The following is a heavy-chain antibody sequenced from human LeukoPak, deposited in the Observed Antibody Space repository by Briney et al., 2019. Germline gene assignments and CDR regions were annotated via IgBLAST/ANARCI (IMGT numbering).Heavy chain of an antibody. J-gene: IGHJ3*02. Sequence: GESLKISCKASGYSFSSYWIGWVRQIPGKGLEWMGVIYPDDSDTRYSPSFQGQVTISADKSLSTAYLQWSSLKASDTAIYFCARRKLAASAPFFAFDIWGQGTMVTVSS. CDR3: ARRKLAASAPFFAFDI. D-gene: IGHD6-6*01. CDR1: GYSFSSYW. V-gene: IGHV5-51*01. CDR2: IYPDDSDT.